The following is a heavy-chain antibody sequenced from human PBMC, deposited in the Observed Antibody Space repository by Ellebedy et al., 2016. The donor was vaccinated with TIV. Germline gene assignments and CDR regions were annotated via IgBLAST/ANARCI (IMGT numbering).Heavy chain of an antibody. D-gene: IGHD4-17*01. CDR2: ISYDGSNK. Sequence: GESLKISCAASGFTFSSYALHWVRQAPGKGLEWVAVISYDGSNKYYADSWTGRFTISRDNSKNTLYLQMNSLRVEDTSVYYCARWPSGDAPLDYWGQGTLVTVSS. J-gene: IGHJ4*02. CDR3: ARWPSGDAPLDY. V-gene: IGHV3-30-3*02. CDR1: GFTFSSYA.